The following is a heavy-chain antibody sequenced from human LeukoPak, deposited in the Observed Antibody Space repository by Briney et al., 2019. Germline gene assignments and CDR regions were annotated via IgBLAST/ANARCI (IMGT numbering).Heavy chain of an antibody. CDR1: GLTFSNYA. CDR2: ISGSGGST. D-gene: IGHD2-2*01. Sequence: GGSLRLSCAASGLTFSNYAMSWVRQAPGKGREWVSAISGSGGSTYYADSVKGRFTFSRDNSKNTLYLQMNSLRAEDTAVYYCAKGALLGYCSSTSCAPFDPWGQGTLVTVSS. J-gene: IGHJ5*02. CDR3: AKGALLGYCSSTSCAPFDP. V-gene: IGHV3-23*01.